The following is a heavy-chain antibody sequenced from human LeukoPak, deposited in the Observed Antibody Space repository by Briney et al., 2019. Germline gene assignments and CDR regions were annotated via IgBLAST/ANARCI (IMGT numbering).Heavy chain of an antibody. CDR2: ISPDGAII. CDR3: VREIGTKTAFDI. D-gene: IGHD1-1*01. Sequence: GTSLRLSCAASGFAFSFYAMHWVRQAPGKGLEWVSVISPDGAIIFYADSVKGRFTISRDTFKNWVYLQMNSLGPEDTAVYYCVREIGTKTAFDIWGHGTMVTVSS. CDR1: GFAFSFYA. J-gene: IGHJ3*02. V-gene: IGHV3-30-3*01.